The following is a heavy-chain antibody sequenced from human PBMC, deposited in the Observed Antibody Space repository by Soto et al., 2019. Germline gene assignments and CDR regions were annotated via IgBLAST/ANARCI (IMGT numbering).Heavy chain of an antibody. D-gene: IGHD3-10*01. Sequence: ASVEVACKAAGYSFTGYYFHWVRQAPGQGLEWMGWINPNSGGTYYAQKFQDRVTMTRDTSMSTAYMELRWLTSDDTDLYYCASGEKELWSNSYHSGMDVWG. CDR1: GYSFTGYY. J-gene: IGHJ6*02. CDR3: ASGEKELWSNSYHSGMDV. CDR2: INPNSGGT. V-gene: IGHV1-2*02.